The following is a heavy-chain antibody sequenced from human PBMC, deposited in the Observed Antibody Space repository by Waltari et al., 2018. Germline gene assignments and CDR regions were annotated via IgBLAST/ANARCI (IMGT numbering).Heavy chain of an antibody. D-gene: IGHD1-7*01. Sequence: KESGPTLVKPTQTLTLTCTFSGFSLSTSGVGVGWIRQPPGKALEWIGSIYHSGSTYYNPSLKSRVTISVDTSKNQFSLKLSSVTAADTAVYYCARLPNDWNYFWYFDLWGRGTLVTVSS. CDR1: GFSLSTSGV. CDR3: ARLPNDWNYFWYFDL. J-gene: IGHJ2*01. CDR2: IYHSGST. V-gene: IGHV4-38-2*02.